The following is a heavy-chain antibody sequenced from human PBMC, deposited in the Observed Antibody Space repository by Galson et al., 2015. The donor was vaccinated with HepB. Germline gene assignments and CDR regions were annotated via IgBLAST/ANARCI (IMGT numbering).Heavy chain of an antibody. CDR2: IYSDGRI. J-gene: IGHJ4*02. D-gene: IGHD1-26*01. Sequence: PRLSCAASGFTVSDNYMTWVRQAPGKGLECVSVIYSDGRIDYADSVKGRFTISRDNSKNILSLQMNNVRAEDTAMYYCARGYSNYWYSGLGYWGQGTLVTVSS. CDR1: GFTVSDNY. V-gene: IGHV3-53*01. CDR3: ARGYSNYWYSGLGY.